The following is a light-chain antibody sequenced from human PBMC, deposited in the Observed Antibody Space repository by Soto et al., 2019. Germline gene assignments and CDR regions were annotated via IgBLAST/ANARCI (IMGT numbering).Light chain of an antibody. Sequence: EIVLTQSPGTLSLSPGERATLSCRASQSVSSNYLAWYQQKPGQAPNLLISGASIRATGIPDRFSGSGSGTDFTLTISRLEPEDFAVYYCQQYGSSPGTFGQGTRWIS. CDR2: GAS. CDR3: QQYGSSPGT. V-gene: IGKV3-20*01. CDR1: QSVSSNY. J-gene: IGKJ1*01.